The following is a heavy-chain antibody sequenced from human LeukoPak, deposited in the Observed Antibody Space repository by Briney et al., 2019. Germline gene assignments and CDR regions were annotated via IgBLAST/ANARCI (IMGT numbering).Heavy chain of an antibody. D-gene: IGHD3-10*01. J-gene: IGHJ4*02. CDR2: IYYSGST. CDR3: ARNYYGSGSYLGGFDY. V-gene: IGHV4-59*12. Sequence: SETLSLTCTVSGGSISSYYWSWIRQPPGKGLEWIGYIYYSGSTNYNPSLKSRVTISVDTSKNQFSLKLSSVTAADTAAYYCARNYYGSGSYLGGFDYWGQGTLVTVSS. CDR1: GGSISSYY.